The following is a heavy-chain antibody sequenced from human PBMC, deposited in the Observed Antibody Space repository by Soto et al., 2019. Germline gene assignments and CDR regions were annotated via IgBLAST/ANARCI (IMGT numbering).Heavy chain of an antibody. D-gene: IGHD5-12*01. Sequence: EVQLVESGGGLVKPGGSLRLSCAASGFTFSSYSMNWVSQAPGKGLEWVSSISSSSSYIYYADSVKGRFTISRDNAKNSLYLQMNSLRAEDTAVYYCAKREYSGQNDYWCQGTMVTVSS. CDR3: AKREYSGQNDY. CDR2: ISSSSSYI. J-gene: IGHJ4*02. CDR1: GFTFSSYS. V-gene: IGHV3-21*01.